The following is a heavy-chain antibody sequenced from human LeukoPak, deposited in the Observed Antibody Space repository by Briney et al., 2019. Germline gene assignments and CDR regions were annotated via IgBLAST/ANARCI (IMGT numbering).Heavy chain of an antibody. CDR1: GFTFSSYA. Sequence: PGGSLRLSCAASGFTFSSYAMHWVRQAPGKGLEWVAVISYDGSNKYYADSVKGRFTISRDNSKNTLYLQMNSLRAEDTAAYYCARERYYDSSGYPDAFDIWGQGTMVTVSS. CDR2: ISYDGSNK. CDR3: ARERYYDSSGYPDAFDI. D-gene: IGHD3-22*01. J-gene: IGHJ3*02. V-gene: IGHV3-30-3*01.